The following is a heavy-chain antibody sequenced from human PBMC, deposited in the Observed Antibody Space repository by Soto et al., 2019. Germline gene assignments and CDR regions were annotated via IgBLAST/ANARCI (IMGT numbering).Heavy chain of an antibody. Sequence: SEKLRHTNSVSGGSISRYFCSWCRLAPGRGLEWIGYTYHRGSTNYSPSLKSRVAISLHTSENQFSLKVHSVTAADTAVYYFLIIRRSPGSIHFWG. CDR1: GGSISRYF. CDR3: LIIRRSPGSIHF. V-gene: IGHV4-59*01. CDR2: TYHRGST. D-gene: IGHD2-21*01. J-gene: IGHJ4*01.